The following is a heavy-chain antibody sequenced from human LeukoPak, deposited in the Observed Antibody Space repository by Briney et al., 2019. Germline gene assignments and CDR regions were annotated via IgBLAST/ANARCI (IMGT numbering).Heavy chain of an antibody. J-gene: IGHJ4*02. Sequence: ASVKVSCKXSGYTFTGYYMHWVRQAPGQGLEWMGWINPNSGGTNYAQKFQGRVTMTRDTSISTAYMELSRLRSDDTAVYYCARDLGEATLLFDYWGQGTLVTVSS. V-gene: IGHV1-2*02. CDR3: ARDLGEATLLFDY. CDR1: GYTFTGYY. CDR2: INPNSGGT. D-gene: IGHD1-26*01.